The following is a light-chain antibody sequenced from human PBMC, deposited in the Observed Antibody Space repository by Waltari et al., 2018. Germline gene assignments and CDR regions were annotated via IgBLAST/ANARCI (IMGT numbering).Light chain of an antibody. V-gene: IGLV2-23*01. J-gene: IGLJ2*01. CDR1: SSDVGSYTL. CDR2: EGS. Sequence: QSALTQPASVSGSPGQSITISCTGTSSDVGSYTLSSWYQQHPGKAPKLMIYEGSKRPSGVSNRFSGSKSGNTASLTISGLQAEDEADYYCCSYAGSKVVFGGGTKLTVL. CDR3: CSYAGSKVV.